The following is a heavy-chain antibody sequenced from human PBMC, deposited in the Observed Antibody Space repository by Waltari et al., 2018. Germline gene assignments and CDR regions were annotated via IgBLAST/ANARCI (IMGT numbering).Heavy chain of an antibody. CDR3: ASAGGVPAAIGDYYYYYYMDV. CDR1: GGTFSSYA. CDR2: IIPIFGTA. J-gene: IGHJ6*03. V-gene: IGHV1-69*12. D-gene: IGHD2-2*01. Sequence: QVQLVQSGAEVKKPGSSVKVSCKASGGTFSSYAISWVRQAPGQGLEWMGGIIPIFGTANNAQKFQGRVTITADESTSTAYMELSSLRSEDTAVYYCASAGGVPAAIGDYYYYYYMDVWGKGTTVTISS.